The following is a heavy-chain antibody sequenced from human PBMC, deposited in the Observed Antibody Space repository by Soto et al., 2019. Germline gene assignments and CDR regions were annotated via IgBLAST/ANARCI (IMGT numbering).Heavy chain of an antibody. CDR2: IIPIFGTA. D-gene: IGHD2-21*02. CDR3: ARDAVTALGDWFDP. J-gene: IGHJ5*02. V-gene: IGHV1-69*13. CDR1: GGTFSSYA. Sequence: ASVKVSCKASGGTFSSYAISWVRQARGQGLEWMGGIIPIFGTANYAQKFQGRVTITADESTSTAYMELSSLRSEDTAVYYCARDAVTALGDWFDPWGQGTLVTVSS.